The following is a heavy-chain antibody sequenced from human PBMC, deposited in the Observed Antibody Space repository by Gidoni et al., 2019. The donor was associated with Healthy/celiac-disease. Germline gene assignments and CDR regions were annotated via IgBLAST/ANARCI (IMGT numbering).Heavy chain of an antibody. D-gene: IGHD6-19*01. CDR3: ARVKSVAGTMGFDY. J-gene: IGHJ4*02. Sequence: QVQLQQWGAGLLKPSETLSLTGAVYGGSFSGYYWSWIRQHPGKGLEWIGEINHSGSTNYNPSHKCRVTISVDTSKTQFSLKLSSVTAADTAVYYCARVKSVAGTMGFDYWGQGTLVTVSS. V-gene: IGHV4-34*01. CDR1: GGSFSGYY. CDR2: INHSGST.